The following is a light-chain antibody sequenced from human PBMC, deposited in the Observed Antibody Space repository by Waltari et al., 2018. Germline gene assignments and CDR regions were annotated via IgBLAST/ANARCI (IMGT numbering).Light chain of an antibody. V-gene: IGKV3-15*01. J-gene: IGKJ2*01. CDR1: QSVSNK. CDR3: QQYDNWYT. Sequence: EIVMTQSPATLSVSPGERATLSSRASQSVSNKLAWDQQKPGQAPRRLIDGASTRAAGITDRFSGSGSGTEFTLTISGLQSEDFAVYYCQQYDNWYTFGQGTKLEIK. CDR2: GAS.